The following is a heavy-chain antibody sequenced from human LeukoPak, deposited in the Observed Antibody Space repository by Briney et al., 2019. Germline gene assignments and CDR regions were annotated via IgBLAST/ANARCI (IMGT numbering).Heavy chain of an antibody. D-gene: IGHD1-14*01. CDR1: GYTFTDYY. Sequence: ASVKVSCKASGYTFTDYYMHWVRQAPGQGLELMGWINPNSGGTNYAQKFQGRVTMTTDTSISKAYMEVSRLRSDDTAVYYCARGGDRRGFDYWGQGTLVTVSS. CDR2: INPNSGGT. J-gene: IGHJ4*02. CDR3: ARGGDRRGFDY. V-gene: IGHV1-2*02.